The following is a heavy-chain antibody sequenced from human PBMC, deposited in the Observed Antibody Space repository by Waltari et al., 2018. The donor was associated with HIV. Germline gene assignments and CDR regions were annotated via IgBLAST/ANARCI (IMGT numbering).Heavy chain of an antibody. Sequence: QVQLVQSGAEVKKPGASVTVSCKTSGFTFTSYDIHWVRQATGQGLEWMGWMNAGRDNTGYARRLQGRSSRTRRTSLHTAYRELTSLRAEETGVYDGARGVTVGPTLRVGEWGQGSLIIVSS. CDR3: ARGVTVGPTLRVGE. D-gene: IGHD3-16*01. V-gene: IGHV1-8*01. J-gene: IGHJ4*02. CDR1: GFTFTSYD. CDR2: MNAGRDNT.